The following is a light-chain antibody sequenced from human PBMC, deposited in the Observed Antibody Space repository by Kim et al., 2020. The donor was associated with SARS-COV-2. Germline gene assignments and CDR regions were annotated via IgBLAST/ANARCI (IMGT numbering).Light chain of an antibody. J-gene: IGLJ3*02. CDR2: YDS. CDR3: QVWDSSSDHWV. CDR1: NIGSTS. V-gene: IGLV3-21*04. Sequence: APGKTARIPCGGNNIGSTSVHWYQQKPGQAPVLVIYYDSDRPSGIPERFSGSNSGNTATLTISRVEAGDEADYYCQVWDSSSDHWVFGGGTQLTVL.